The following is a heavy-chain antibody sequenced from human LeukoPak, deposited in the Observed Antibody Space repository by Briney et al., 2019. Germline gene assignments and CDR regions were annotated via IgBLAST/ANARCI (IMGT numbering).Heavy chain of an antibody. Sequence: ASVKVSCKASGYTFTGYYMHWVRQAPGQGLEWMGWINPDSGATTYAQKFQGRVTMTRDTSISTAYMELSSLTSDDTAVYYCARNDRGSGMGYWGQGTLVTVSS. CDR2: INPDSGAT. D-gene: IGHD3-10*01. V-gene: IGHV1-2*02. J-gene: IGHJ4*02. CDR1: GYTFTGYY. CDR3: ARNDRGSGMGY.